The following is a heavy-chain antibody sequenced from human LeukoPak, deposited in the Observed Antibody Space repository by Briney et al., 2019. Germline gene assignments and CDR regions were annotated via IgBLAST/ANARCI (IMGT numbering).Heavy chain of an antibody. CDR2: IYTSGST. CDR1: GGSISSYY. J-gene: IGHJ4*02. V-gene: IGHV4-4*07. D-gene: IGHD3-10*01. Sequence: SETLSLTCTVSGGSISSYYWSWIRQPAGKGLEWIGRIYTSGSTNYNPSLKSRVTMSVDASKNQFSLKLSSVTAADTAVYYCARDLGGYGSGSLFDYWGQGTLVTVSS. CDR3: ARDLGGYGSGSLFDY.